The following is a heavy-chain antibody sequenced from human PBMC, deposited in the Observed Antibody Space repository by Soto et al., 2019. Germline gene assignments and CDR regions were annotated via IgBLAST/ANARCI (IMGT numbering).Heavy chain of an antibody. J-gene: IGHJ4*02. Sequence: TSETLSLTCAVYGGSFSGYYWSWVRQPPGEGLEWIGEINHSGGASYNPSLQSRVSISVDTSKNQFSLNLRSVTAADTAVYYCARGLQHQPITWGQGALVTVSS. V-gene: IGHV4-34*01. CDR3: ARGLQHQPIT. CDR1: GGSFSGYY. D-gene: IGHD3-16*01. CDR2: INHSGGA.